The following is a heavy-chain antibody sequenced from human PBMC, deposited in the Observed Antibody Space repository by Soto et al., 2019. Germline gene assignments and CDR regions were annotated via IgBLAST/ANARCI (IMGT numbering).Heavy chain of an antibody. V-gene: IGHV1-18*01. D-gene: IGHD2-15*01. Sequence: ASVKVSCKASGYTFTSYGISWVRQAPGQGLEWMGWISAYNGNTNYAQKLQGRVTMTTDTSTSTAYMELRSLRSDDTAVYYCARDRRVVGYCSGGSCYPFDYWGQGTLVTVSS. CDR3: ARDRRVVGYCSGGSCYPFDY. CDR1: GYTFTSYG. J-gene: IGHJ4*02. CDR2: ISAYNGNT.